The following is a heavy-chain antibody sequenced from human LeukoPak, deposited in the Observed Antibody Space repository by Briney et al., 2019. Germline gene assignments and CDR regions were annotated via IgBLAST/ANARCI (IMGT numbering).Heavy chain of an antibody. D-gene: IGHD2-15*01. CDR2: INHSGST. J-gene: IGHJ6*02. CDR3: ATLAANTYYYYYGMDV. CDR1: GGSFSGYY. Sequence: SETLSLTCAVYGGSFSGYYWSWIRQPPGKGLEWIGEINHSGSTNYNPSLKSRVTISVDTSKNQFSLKLSPVTAADTAVYYCATLAANTYYYYYGMDVWGQGTTVTVSS. V-gene: IGHV4-34*01.